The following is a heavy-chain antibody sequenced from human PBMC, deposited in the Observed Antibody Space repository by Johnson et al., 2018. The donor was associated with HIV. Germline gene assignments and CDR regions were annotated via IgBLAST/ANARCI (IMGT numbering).Heavy chain of an antibody. D-gene: IGHD2-21*01. Sequence: VQLVESGGGVVQPGRSLRLSCAASGFTFSSYALTWVRQAPGKGLEWVSTVSDGAGNTYYADSVKGRFTISRDNSKNTLYLQMNSLRAEDTAVYYCARERRAGVKGAFDIWGQGTMVTVSS. CDR2: VSDGAGNT. J-gene: IGHJ3*02. CDR3: ARERRAGVKGAFDI. CDR1: GFTFSSYA. V-gene: IGHV3-23*04.